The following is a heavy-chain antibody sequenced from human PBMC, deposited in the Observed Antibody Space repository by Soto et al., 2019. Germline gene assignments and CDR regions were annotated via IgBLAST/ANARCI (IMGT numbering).Heavy chain of an antibody. J-gene: IGHJ4*02. Sequence: GGSLRLSCAASGFTFSSYGMHWVRQAPGKGLEWVAVISYDGSNKYYADSVKGRFTISRDNSKNTLYLQMNSLRAEYTAVYYCAKAPSPIVGIDYWGQGTLVTVSS. V-gene: IGHV3-30*18. CDR3: AKAPSPIVGIDY. CDR1: GFTFSSYG. CDR2: ISYDGSNK. D-gene: IGHD1-26*01.